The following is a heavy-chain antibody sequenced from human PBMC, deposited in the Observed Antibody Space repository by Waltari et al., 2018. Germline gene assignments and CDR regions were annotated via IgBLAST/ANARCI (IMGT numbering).Heavy chain of an antibody. Sequence: QVQLVQSGAEVKKPGASVKVSCRASGYSLTESALHWVRHAPGKGLEWLGGFDPEYGEAVYAQEFQGRVTMTEDTSKDTAYMELSSLTYEDTAVYYCTRDRVGYCSGGTCYSRWFDPWGQGTLVTVSS. CDR2: FDPEYGEA. D-gene: IGHD2-15*01. V-gene: IGHV1-24*01. J-gene: IGHJ5*02. CDR1: GYSLTESA. CDR3: TRDRVGYCSGGTCYSRWFDP.